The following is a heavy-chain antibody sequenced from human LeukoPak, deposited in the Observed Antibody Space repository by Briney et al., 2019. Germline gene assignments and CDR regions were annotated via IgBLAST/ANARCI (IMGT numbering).Heavy chain of an antibody. D-gene: IGHD3-9*01. Sequence: ASVKVSCKSSGYXFTGYHVHWVRQAPGQGLEWMGCINPKSGDTHYAQKLQGRVTMTRDTSITTAYMELSRLRSDDTAVYYCARDREYDVLTGPFDYCGQGTLVTVSS. J-gene: IGHJ4*02. V-gene: IGHV1-2*02. CDR2: INPKSGDT. CDR1: GYXFTGYH. CDR3: ARDREYDVLTGPFDY.